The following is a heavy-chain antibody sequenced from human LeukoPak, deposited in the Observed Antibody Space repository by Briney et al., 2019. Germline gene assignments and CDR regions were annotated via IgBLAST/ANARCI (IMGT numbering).Heavy chain of an antibody. CDR1: GDTFSSYA. CDR3: ARVGHYDILTGYFYYYYMDV. D-gene: IGHD3-9*01. J-gene: IGHJ6*03. CDR2: IIPIFGTA. V-gene: IGHV1-69*06. Sequence: SVKVSCKASGDTFSSYAINWVRQAPGQGLEWMGGIIPIFGTAHYAQKFQGRVTITADKSTSTAYMELSSLRSEDTAVYYCARVGHYDILTGYFYYYYMDVWGKGTTVTVSS.